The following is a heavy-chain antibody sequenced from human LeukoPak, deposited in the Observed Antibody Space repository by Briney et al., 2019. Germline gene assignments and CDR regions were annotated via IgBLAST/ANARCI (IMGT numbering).Heavy chain of an antibody. CDR3: AKAGYSSGWRNFDY. CDR2: ISYDGSNK. Sequence: GGSLRLSCAASGFTFNSYGMHWVRQAPGKGLEWVAVISYDGSNKFYADSVKGRFTISRDNSKNTLYLQMNSLRAEDTAVYYCAKAGYSSGWRNFDYWGQGTLVTVSS. J-gene: IGHJ4*02. CDR1: GFTFNSYG. V-gene: IGHV3-30*18. D-gene: IGHD6-19*01.